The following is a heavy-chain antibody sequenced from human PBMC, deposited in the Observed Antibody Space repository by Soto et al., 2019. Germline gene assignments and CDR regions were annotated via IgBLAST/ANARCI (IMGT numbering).Heavy chain of an antibody. CDR2: IWYDGTNK. D-gene: IGHD2-15*01. V-gene: IGHV3-33*01. CDR3: ARDYSRYYGMDV. J-gene: IGHJ6*02. Sequence: QVQLVESGGGVVQPGGSLRLSCAASGFTFSNYGMHWVRQAPGKGLESVAVIWYDGTNKYYADSVKGRFTISRDKSKNTMYLQVNSLRAEDTAVYYCARDYSRYYGMDVWGQGTTVTVSS. CDR1: GFTFSNYG.